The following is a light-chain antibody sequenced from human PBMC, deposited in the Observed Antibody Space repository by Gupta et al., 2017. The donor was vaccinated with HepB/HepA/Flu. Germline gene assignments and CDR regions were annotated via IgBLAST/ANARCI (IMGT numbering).Light chain of an antibody. CDR3: QLYGSSPLQVT. CDR1: QTVSSTY. CDR2: GAS. V-gene: IGKV3-20*01. Sequence: EIVLTQSPHTLSLSPGERATLSCRASQTVSSTYLAWYQQKPGQAPRLLIYGASNRATDIPDRFSGSGSGTDFTLSVSRLEPEDFAVYYCQLYGSSPLQVTFGGGTTVEMK. J-gene: IGKJ4*01.